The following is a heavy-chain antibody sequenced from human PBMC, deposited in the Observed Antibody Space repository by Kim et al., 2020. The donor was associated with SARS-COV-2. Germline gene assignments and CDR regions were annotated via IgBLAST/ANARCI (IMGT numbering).Heavy chain of an antibody. Sequence: GGSLRLSCAASGFTFDDYAMHWVRQAPGKGLEWVSGISWNSGSIGYADSVKGRFTISRDNAKNSLYLQMNSLRAEDTALYYCAKPYCSSTSCPTPAEYFQHWGQGTLVTVSS. V-gene: IGHV3-9*01. J-gene: IGHJ1*01. CDR3: AKPYCSSTSCPTPAEYFQH. CDR1: GFTFDDYA. D-gene: IGHD2-2*01. CDR2: ISWNSGSI.